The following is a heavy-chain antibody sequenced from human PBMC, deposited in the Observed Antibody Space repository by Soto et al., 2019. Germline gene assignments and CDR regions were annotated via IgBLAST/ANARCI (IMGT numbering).Heavy chain of an antibody. CDR1: GYTFTSYY. V-gene: IGHV1-46*01. D-gene: IGHD6-19*01. CDR3: ASGSVAGKGYYYYGMDV. Sequence: ASVKVACKASGYTFTSYYMHWVRQAPGQGLEWMGIINPSGASTSYAQKFQGRVTMTRDTSTSTVYMELSSLRSEDTAVYYCASGSVAGKGYYYYGMDVWGQGTTDTVSS. CDR2: INPSGAST. J-gene: IGHJ6*02.